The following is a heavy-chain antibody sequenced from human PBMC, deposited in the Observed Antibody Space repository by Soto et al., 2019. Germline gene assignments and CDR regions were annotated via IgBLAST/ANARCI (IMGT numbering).Heavy chain of an antibody. CDR2: IYHSGST. CDR3: ARVISPMAPSDY. D-gene: IGHD3-10*01. J-gene: IGHJ4*02. Sequence: LRRPLSLTCAVSGGSISSGNWWSWVRQPPGKGLEWIGEIYHSGSTNYNPSLKSRVTISVDKSKTQFSLRLSSVTAADTAVYYCARVISPMAPSDYWGQGTQVTVSS. V-gene: IGHV4-4*02. CDR1: GGSISSGNW.